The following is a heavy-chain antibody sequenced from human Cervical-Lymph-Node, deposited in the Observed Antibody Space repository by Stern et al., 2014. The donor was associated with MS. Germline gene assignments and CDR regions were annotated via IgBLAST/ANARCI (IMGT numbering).Heavy chain of an antibody. CDR3: ASSLHGGLYSWFDP. CDR1: GFTFSDYS. Sequence: VQLVESGGGLVTPGGSLRLSCAASGFTFSDYSMHWVRQAPGKGLEWVSSITISVSSMYDGDSVKGRFTISRDNAKNTLYLQMDSLSAEDTATYFCASSLHGGLYSWFDPWGQGTLVTVSS. CDR2: ITISVSSM. D-gene: IGHD2-2*01. J-gene: IGHJ5*02. V-gene: IGHV3-21*01.